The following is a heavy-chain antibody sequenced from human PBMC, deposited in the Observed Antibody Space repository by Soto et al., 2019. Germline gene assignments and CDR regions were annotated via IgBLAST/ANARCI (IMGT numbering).Heavy chain of an antibody. CDR1: GDTFAFHS. J-gene: IGHJ4*02. CDR2: INPILSMS. Sequence: QVQLVQSGAEVKRPGSSVKVSCKASGDTFAFHSINWVRQAPGLGLEWMGRINPILSMSNYAQRFQGRVTMTADKSTSTAYMVLSSLRSEDTAIYYSATSYGSGYRAFDYWGQGALVTVSS. CDR3: ATSYGSGYRAFDY. V-gene: IGHV1-69*02. D-gene: IGHD3-10*01.